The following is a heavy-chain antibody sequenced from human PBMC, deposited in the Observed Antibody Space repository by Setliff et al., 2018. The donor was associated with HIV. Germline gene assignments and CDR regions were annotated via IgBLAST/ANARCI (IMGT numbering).Heavy chain of an antibody. CDR3: ARDHKYYDSSDWVVGFDI. D-gene: IGHD3-22*01. Sequence: GESLKISCAASGFTVSRNYMSWVRQAPGKGLEWVSIIYSDGRTYYADSVKGRFTISRDNSKNMLYLQMNSLRAEDTALYYCARDHKYYDSSDWVVGFDIWGQGTMVTVSS. V-gene: IGHV3-66*01. CDR2: IYSDGRT. J-gene: IGHJ3*02. CDR1: GFTVSRNY.